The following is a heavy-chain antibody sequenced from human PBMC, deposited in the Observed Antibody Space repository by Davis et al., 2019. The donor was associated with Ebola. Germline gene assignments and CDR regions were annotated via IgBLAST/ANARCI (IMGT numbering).Heavy chain of an antibody. V-gene: IGHV3-23*01. CDR3: GKDPNGDYVGAFDM. J-gene: IGHJ3*02. D-gene: IGHD3-10*02. CDR1: GFTFTSYA. CDR2: ISASGGMT. Sequence: GESLKISCAASGFTFTSYAMSWVRQAPGKGLEWVSGISASGGMTYYADSVKGRFTISRDNSKNFLYVEMNSLRADDTALYFCGKDPNGDYVGAFDMWGQGTMVTVSS.